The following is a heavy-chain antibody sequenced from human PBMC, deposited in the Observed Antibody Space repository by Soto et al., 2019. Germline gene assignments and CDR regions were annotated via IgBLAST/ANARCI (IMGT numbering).Heavy chain of an antibody. Sequence: GGSLRLSCAASGFTFRRYVMSWVRQAPGKGLEWVANIKEDGKEKYYVDSVKGRFTISRDNAKELLFLQMNSLRADDTAVYYCLREGEPYSRECRRCRAFDYWGQGTPVTVSS. CDR2: IKEDGKEK. J-gene: IGHJ4*02. D-gene: IGHD5-18*01. CDR3: LREGEPYSRECRRCRAFDY. V-gene: IGHV3-7*01. CDR1: GFTFRRYV.